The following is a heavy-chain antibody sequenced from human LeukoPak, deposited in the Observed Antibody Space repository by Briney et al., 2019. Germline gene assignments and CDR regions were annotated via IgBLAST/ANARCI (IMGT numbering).Heavy chain of an antibody. CDR2: ISSSGGTI. CDR3: ARGEYYYGSETYNWFDP. J-gene: IGHJ5*02. Sequence: PGGSPRLSCAASGFTFSSYEMNWVRQAPGKGLEWVSYISSSGGTIYYADSVKGRFTISRDNAKNSLYLQMNSLRAEDTAVYYCARGEYYYGSETYNWFDPWGQGTLVTVSS. D-gene: IGHD3-10*01. V-gene: IGHV3-48*03. CDR1: GFTFSSYE.